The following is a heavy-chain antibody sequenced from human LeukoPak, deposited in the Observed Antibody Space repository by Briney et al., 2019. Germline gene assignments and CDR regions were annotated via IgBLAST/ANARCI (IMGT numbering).Heavy chain of an antibody. D-gene: IGHD5-18*01. CDR3: ANWDTAMVTQAFDI. J-gene: IGHJ3*02. CDR2: ISGDGGST. Sequence: PGGSLRLSCAASGFTFDDYAMHWVREAPGKGLEWVSLISGDGGSTYYADSVKGRFTISRDNSKNSLYLQMNSLRTEDTALYYCANWDTAMVTQAFDIWGQGTMVTVSS. V-gene: IGHV3-43*02. CDR1: GFTFDDYA.